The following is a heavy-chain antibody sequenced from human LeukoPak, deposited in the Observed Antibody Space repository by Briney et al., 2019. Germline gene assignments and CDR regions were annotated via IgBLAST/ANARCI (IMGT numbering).Heavy chain of an antibody. CDR2: IYTGGST. V-gene: IGHV3-66*01. CDR3: AKDPNTIFGVVGAFDI. J-gene: IGHJ3*02. CDR1: GFAVSSKY. Sequence: GGSLRLSCVASGFAVSSKYMSWIRQAPGKGLEWVSVIYTGGSTHYPDSVMGRFTISRDDSKNTVSLQMNSLRAEDTAVYYCAKDPNTIFGVVGAFDIWGQGTMVTVSS. D-gene: IGHD3-3*01.